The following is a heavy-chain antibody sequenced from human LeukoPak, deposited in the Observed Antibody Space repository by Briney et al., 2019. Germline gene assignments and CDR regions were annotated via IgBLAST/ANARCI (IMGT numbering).Heavy chain of an antibody. CDR3: ARLTLGYSSGWSYDY. D-gene: IGHD6-19*01. V-gene: IGHV4-61*02. CDR2: IFTWGST. J-gene: IGHJ4*02. Sequence: PSETLSLTCTVSGGSISSGTYYWSWIRQPAGKGLEWIGRIFTWGSTNYNPSLKSRVTISLDTSKNQFSLRLTSVTAADTAVYYCARLTLGYSSGWSYDYWGQGTLVTVSS. CDR1: GGSISSGTYY.